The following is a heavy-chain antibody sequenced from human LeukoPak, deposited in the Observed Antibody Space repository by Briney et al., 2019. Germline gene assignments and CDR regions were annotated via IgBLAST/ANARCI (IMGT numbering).Heavy chain of an antibody. CDR3: AKAGDSSGWYWSWFDL. CDR2: IRGSGGST. D-gene: IGHD6-13*01. CDR1: GFTFSSYA. J-gene: IGHJ5*02. V-gene: IGHV3-23*01. Sequence: GGSLRLSCAASGFTFSSYAMSWVRQAPGKGLEWVSDIRGSGGSTYYADSVKGRFTISRDNSKNTLYLQMNSLRVEDTAVYYCAKAGDSSGWYWSWFDLWGQGTLVTVSS.